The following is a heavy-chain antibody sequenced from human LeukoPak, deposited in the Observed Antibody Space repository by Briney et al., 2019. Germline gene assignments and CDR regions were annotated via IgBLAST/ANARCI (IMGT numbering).Heavy chain of an antibody. Sequence: PGGSLRLSCAASGFTFSSYDMHWVRQATGKALEWVSAIGYGGDTHYSGSVKGRFTISRENAKNSLYLQMNSLGAGDTAVYYCARGNILTGYTYWGQGTLVTVSS. D-gene: IGHD3-9*01. CDR2: IGYGGDT. CDR3: ARGNILTGYTY. V-gene: IGHV3-13*04. J-gene: IGHJ4*02. CDR1: GFTFSSYD.